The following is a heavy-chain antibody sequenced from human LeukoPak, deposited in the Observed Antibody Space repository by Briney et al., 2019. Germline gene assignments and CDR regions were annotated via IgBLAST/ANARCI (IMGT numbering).Heavy chain of an antibody. CDR1: GFTFSSYG. J-gene: IGHJ4*02. CDR2: ISYDGSNK. V-gene: IGHV3-30*18. D-gene: IGHD3-16*01. Sequence: GGSLRLSCAASGFTFSSYGMHWVRQAPGKGLEWVAVISYDGSNKYYADSVKGRFTISRDNSKNTLYLQMNSLRAEDTAVYYCANNLRGETGVGLLGDYWGQGTLVTVSS. CDR3: ANNLRGETGVGLLGDY.